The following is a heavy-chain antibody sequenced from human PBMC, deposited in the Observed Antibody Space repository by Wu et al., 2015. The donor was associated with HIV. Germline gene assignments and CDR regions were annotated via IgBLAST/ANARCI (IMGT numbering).Heavy chain of an antibody. D-gene: IGHD7-27*01. CDR1: GYILSKLS. Sequence: GYILSKLSXHWVRQAPGKGLEWMGGFDPENGETVYAQKFQGRVTVTDDTSTDTAYMELSSLRSEDTAVYHCATGILGAFDIWGQGTMVTVSS. J-gene: IGHJ3*02. CDR2: FDPENGET. CDR3: ATGILGAFDI. V-gene: IGHV1-24*01.